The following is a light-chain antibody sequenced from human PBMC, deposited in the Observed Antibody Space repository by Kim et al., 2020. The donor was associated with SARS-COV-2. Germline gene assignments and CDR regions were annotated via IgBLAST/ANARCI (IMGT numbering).Light chain of an antibody. CDR2: GAS. J-gene: IGKJ1*01. Sequence: EIVLTQFPGTQSLSPGESATLSCRASQSVGNNYLAWFHQKPGQAPRVLIYGASSRAPGIPDRFAGSGSGTDFTLTISRLEPEDFAVYYCQQYASSPRTFGQGTKVDIK. V-gene: IGKV3-20*01. CDR3: QQYASSPRT. CDR1: QSVGNNY.